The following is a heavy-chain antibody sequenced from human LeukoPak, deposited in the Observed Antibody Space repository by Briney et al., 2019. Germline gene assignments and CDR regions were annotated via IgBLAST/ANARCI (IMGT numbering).Heavy chain of an antibody. CDR2: IKSKTDGGTT. D-gene: IGHD6-25*01. V-gene: IGHV3-15*01. CDR3: ARDRSRYYGMDV. J-gene: IGHJ6*02. Sequence: GGSLRLSCAASGFTFSNAWMSWVRQAPGKGLEWVGRIKSKTDGGTTDYAAPVKGRFTISRDDSKNTLYLQMSSLRAEDTAVYYCARDRSRYYGMDVWGQGTTVTVSS. CDR1: GFTFSNAW.